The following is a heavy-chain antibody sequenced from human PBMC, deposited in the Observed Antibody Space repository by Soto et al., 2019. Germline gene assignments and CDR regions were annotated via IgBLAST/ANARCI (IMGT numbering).Heavy chain of an antibody. Sequence: GASVKVSCKDSGYTLTSYGISWVRQAPGQGLEWMGWISAYNGNTNYAEKLQGRVTMTTDTSTSTAYMELRSLRSDDTAVYYCARGFLEWLSPSFDYWGQGTLVTSPQ. J-gene: IGHJ4*02. V-gene: IGHV1-18*01. CDR2: ISAYNGNT. CDR1: GYTLTSYG. CDR3: ARGFLEWLSPSFDY. D-gene: IGHD3-3*01.